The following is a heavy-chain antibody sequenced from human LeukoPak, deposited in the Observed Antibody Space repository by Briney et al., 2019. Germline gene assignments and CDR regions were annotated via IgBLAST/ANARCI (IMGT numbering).Heavy chain of an antibody. CDR2: IKPDGSEK. V-gene: IGHV3-7*04. J-gene: IGHJ4*02. Sequence: AGGSLRLSCAASGFTFSNYWMSWVRQAPGKGLEWVANIKPDGSEKYYVDSVKGRFTISRDNAKNSLYLQMNSLRTEDTALYYCARGQQLVYWGQGTLVTVSS. CDR3: ARGQQLVY. CDR1: GFTFSNYW. D-gene: IGHD6-13*01.